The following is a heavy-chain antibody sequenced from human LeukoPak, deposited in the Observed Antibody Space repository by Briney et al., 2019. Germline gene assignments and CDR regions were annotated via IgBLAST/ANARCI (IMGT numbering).Heavy chain of an antibody. CDR1: GFSVREYF. D-gene: IGHD4-17*01. V-gene: IGHV3-53*01. Sequence: GGSLRLSCAASGFSVREYFMAWVRQAPGKGLQWVSHIFSADGIEYADSVKGRFTVSRDTATNTVYLQMNSLRVEDTAIYFCARGRSKTTVFEDWGPGTLVTVSS. J-gene: IGHJ4*02. CDR3: ARGRSKTTVFED. CDR2: IFSADGI.